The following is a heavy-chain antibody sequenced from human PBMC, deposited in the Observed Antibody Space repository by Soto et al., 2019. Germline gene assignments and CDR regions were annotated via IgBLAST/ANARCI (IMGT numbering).Heavy chain of an antibody. Sequence: SVKVSCKASGGTFSSYAISWVRQAPGQGLEWMGGIIPIFGTANYAQKFQGRVKITADESTSTAYMELSSLRSEDTAVYYCARGKPLEWSCDVWGQGTTVTVSS. CDR1: GGTFSSYA. CDR3: ARGKPLEWSCDV. J-gene: IGHJ6*02. CDR2: IIPIFGTA. D-gene: IGHD3-3*01. V-gene: IGHV1-69*13.